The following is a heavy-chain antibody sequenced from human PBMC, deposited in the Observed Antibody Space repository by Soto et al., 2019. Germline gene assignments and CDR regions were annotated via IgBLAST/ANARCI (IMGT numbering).Heavy chain of an antibody. J-gene: IGHJ5*02. D-gene: IGHD3-3*01. CDR2: IYYSGST. CDR1: GGSIATNGYY. V-gene: IGHV4-31*03. Sequence: QVQLQESGPGLLKASQTLSLTCTVSGGSIATNGYYWSWIRQHPGKGLEWIGNIYYSGSTYYNPSLKSRVTISIDTSKNQFSLKLSSVTAADTAVYYCATFDFERGNWFDAWGQGTLVTVSS. CDR3: ATFDFERGNWFDA.